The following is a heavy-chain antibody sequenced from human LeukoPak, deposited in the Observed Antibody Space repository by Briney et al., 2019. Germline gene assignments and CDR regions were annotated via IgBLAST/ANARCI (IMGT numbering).Heavy chain of an antibody. Sequence: PGGSLRLSCAASGFTFSDHYMDWVRRAPGKGLEWVGRVRNKANSYTTEYAASVKGRFTVSRDDSENSLYLQINSLKTEDTAVYYCARAMLRKEDYMDVWGKGTTVTVSS. V-gene: IGHV3-72*01. CDR2: VRNKANSYTT. J-gene: IGHJ6*03. D-gene: IGHD2-8*01. CDR1: GFTFSDHY. CDR3: ARAMLRKEDYMDV.